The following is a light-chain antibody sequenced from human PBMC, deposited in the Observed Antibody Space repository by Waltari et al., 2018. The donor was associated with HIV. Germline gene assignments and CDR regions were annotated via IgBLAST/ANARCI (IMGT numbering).Light chain of an antibody. CDR2: ATS. V-gene: IGKV3-15*01. CDR3: QQYNTWPRT. J-gene: IGKJ1*01. Sequence: IVMTQSPATLSVSPGERVTLSSRASQSVITNLAWYQQKFGQLPRLLIYATSIRATNIPARFSGGGSGTEFTLTISSLQSEDFAIYYCQQYNTWPRTFGQGTKVEV. CDR1: QSVITN.